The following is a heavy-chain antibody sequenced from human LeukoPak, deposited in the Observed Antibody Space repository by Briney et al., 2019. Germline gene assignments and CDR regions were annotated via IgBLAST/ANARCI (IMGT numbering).Heavy chain of an antibody. CDR1: GGSISSYY. CDR3: VRRVMVRVVIIFFL. V-gene: IGHV4-59*01. CDR2: LYYSGST. J-gene: IGHJ4*02. D-gene: IGHD3-10*01. Sequence: SETLSRTCTVSGGSISSYYWSWLRQPPGKGREWIGYLYYSGSTNYNPSLKSRATIAVETSKNQFSLKLSSVTAAETAVYCCVRRVMVRVVIIFFLWGEETLVTVSS.